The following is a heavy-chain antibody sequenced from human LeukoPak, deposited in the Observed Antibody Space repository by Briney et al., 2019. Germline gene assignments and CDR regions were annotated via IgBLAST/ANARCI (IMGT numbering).Heavy chain of an antibody. J-gene: IGHJ4*02. CDR2: IIPILGIA. CDR1: GGTFSSYT. D-gene: IGHD4/OR15-4a*01. CDR3: AIGLMALRE. V-gene: IGHV1-69*02. Sequence: SLKLSRKASGGTFSSYTISWVRQAPAPGHERMGRIIPILGIANYAQKFQDRVTITADESTSTAYMQRRSLRSDDSGVYYCAIGLMALREWGQGTLVIVSS.